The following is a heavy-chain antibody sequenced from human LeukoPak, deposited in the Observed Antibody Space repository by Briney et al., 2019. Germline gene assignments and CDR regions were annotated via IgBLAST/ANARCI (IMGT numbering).Heavy chain of an antibody. J-gene: IGHJ4*02. CDR1: GFSFNNYG. D-gene: IGHD6-19*01. V-gene: IGHV3-23*01. CDR2: ISGSGGST. CDR3: AKEAVAARVFDY. Sequence: GGSLRLSCAASGFSFNNYGMSWVRQAQGKGLEWVSGISGSGGSTYYADSVKGRFTISRDNSKNTLYLQMNSLRAEDSAVYSCAKEAVAARVFDYWGQGTLVTVS.